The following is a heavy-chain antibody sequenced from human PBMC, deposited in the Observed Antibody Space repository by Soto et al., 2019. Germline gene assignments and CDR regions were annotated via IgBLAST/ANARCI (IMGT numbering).Heavy chain of an antibody. CDR3: ARHDYVDYRDY. J-gene: IGHJ4*02. D-gene: IGHD4-17*01. V-gene: IGHV4-39*01. CDR1: GGSVTSISIRNYY. Sequence: PSETLSLTCTVSGGSVTSISIRNYYWGWIRQPPGKGLEWIGNIYYTGSTYYNPSLKSRVTISLGTSKNQFSLKLTSVTAADTAVYYCARHDYVDYRDYWGQRTLVTVSS. CDR2: IYYTGST.